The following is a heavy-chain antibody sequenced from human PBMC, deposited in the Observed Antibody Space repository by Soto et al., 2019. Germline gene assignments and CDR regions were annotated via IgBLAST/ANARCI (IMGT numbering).Heavy chain of an antibody. Sequence: SETLSLTCAVYGGSFSGYYWSWIRQPPGKGLEWIGEINHSGSTNYNPSLKSRVTISVDTSKNQFSLKLSSVTAADTAVYYCAKGGGYCTNGVCYGRYYYYYGMDVWGQGTTVT. CDR2: INHSGST. V-gene: IGHV4-34*01. J-gene: IGHJ6*02. CDR1: GGSFSGYY. D-gene: IGHD2-8*01. CDR3: AKGGGYCTNGVCYGRYYYYYGMDV.